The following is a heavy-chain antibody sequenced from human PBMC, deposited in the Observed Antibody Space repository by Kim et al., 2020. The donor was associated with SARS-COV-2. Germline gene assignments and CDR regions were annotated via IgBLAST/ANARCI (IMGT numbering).Heavy chain of an antibody. V-gene: IGHV4-34*01. CDR3: ARVGSGYSGYDSGGRAGGN. Sequence: SETLSLTCAVYGGSFSGYYWSWIRQPPGKGLEWIGEINHSGSTNYNPSLKSRVTISVDTSKNQFSLKLSSVTAADTAVYYCARVGSGYSGYDSGGRAGGNWGQGTLVTVSS. J-gene: IGHJ4*02. CDR1: GGSFSGYY. D-gene: IGHD5-12*01. CDR2: INHSGST.